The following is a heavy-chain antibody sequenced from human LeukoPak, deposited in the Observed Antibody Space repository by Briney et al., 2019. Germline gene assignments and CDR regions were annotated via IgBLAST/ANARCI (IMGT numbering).Heavy chain of an antibody. D-gene: IGHD6-19*01. V-gene: IGHV4-39*07. CDR3: ARVRSSGWGKGFDY. CDR1: GASVSNNNYY. CDR2: IYYSGST. J-gene: IGHJ4*02. Sequence: PSETLSLTCTVSGASVSNNNYYWGWIRQPPGKGLEWIASIYYSGSTNYNPSLKSRVTISVDTSKNQFSLKLSSVTAADTAVYYCARVRSSGWGKGFDYWGQGTLVTVSS.